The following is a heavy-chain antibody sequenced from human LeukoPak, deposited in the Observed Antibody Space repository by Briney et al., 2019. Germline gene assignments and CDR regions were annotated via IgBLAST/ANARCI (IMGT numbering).Heavy chain of an antibody. D-gene: IGHD5-18*01. Sequence: PGGSLRLSCTVSGFTVSSNSMSWVRQAPGKGLEWVSFIYSGGNTHYSDSVKGRFTISRDNSKNTLYLQMNSLRAEDTAVYYCTRADTAMVTRVFDYWGQGTLVTVSS. V-gene: IGHV3-53*01. CDR3: TRADTAMVTRVFDY. CDR2: IYSGGNT. J-gene: IGHJ4*02. CDR1: GFTVSSNS.